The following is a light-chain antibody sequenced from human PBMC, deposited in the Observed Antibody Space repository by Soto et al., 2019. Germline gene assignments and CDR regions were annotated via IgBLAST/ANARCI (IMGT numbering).Light chain of an antibody. CDR2: EVT. V-gene: IGLV2-14*01. J-gene: IGLJ1*01. Sequence: QSALTQPASVSGSPGQSITISCTGTSSDVGGYNYVSWYQQHPGKAPKLLIYEVTNRPSGVSHRFSGSKSGNAASLTISGLQAEDEADYYCCSYTNTGTLYVFGTGTKVTV. CDR3: CSYTNTGTLYV. CDR1: SSDVGGYNY.